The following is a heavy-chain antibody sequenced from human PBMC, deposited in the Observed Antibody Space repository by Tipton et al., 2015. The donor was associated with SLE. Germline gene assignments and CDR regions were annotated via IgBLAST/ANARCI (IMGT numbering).Heavy chain of an antibody. J-gene: IGHJ2*01. V-gene: IGHV4-59*01. CDR3: ARVWSGYSSSYFDL. CDR1: GGSITTYY. CDR2: FYYSGST. D-gene: IGHD3-3*01. Sequence: TLSLTCAVSGGSITTYYWSWIRQSPGRGLEWIGYFYYSGSTKYNPSLKRRVTMSVDTSKNHFSVKLSSVTAADTAIYYCARVWSGYSSSYFDLWGRGTLVTVSS.